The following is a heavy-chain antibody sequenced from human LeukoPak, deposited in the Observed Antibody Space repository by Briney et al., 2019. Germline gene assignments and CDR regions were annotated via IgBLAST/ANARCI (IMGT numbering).Heavy chain of an antibody. CDR3: ARGQYSAHDY. V-gene: IGHV6-1*01. CDR1: GDNVFSSSVA. Sequence: SQTLSLTCAISGDNVFSSSVAWNWIRQSPSRGLEWLGRTYYRSKWYNDYAVSVKSRITINLDTSKNQLSLQLNSVTPEDTAVYYCARGQYSAHDYWGQGTLVTVSS. D-gene: IGHD4-11*01. CDR2: TYYRSKWYN. J-gene: IGHJ4*02.